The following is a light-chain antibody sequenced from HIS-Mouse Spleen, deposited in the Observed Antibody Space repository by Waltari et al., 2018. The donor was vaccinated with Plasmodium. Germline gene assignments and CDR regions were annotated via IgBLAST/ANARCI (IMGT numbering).Light chain of an antibody. Sequence: IVLTQSPGTLSLSPGERATLSFRAIQRVSSSYLAWYQQKPGQAPRLLIYGASSRATGIPDRFSGSGSGTDFTLTISRLEPEDFAVYYCQQYGSSPPYTFGQGTKLEIK. CDR3: QQYGSSPPYT. J-gene: IGKJ2*01. CDR1: QRVSSSY. V-gene: IGKV3-20*01. CDR2: GAS.